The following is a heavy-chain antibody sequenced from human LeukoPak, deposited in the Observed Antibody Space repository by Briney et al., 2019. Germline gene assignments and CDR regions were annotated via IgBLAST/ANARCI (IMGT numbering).Heavy chain of an antibody. CDR1: GGSFSGYY. CDR3: ARGPLIAYYFDY. D-gene: IGHD2-21*01. Sequence: ETLSLTCAVYGGSFSGYYWSWIRQPPGKGLEWIGEINHSGGTKYNPSLKSRVTISVDTSKNQFSLKLSSVTAADTAVYYCARGPLIAYYFDYWGQGTLVTVSS. J-gene: IGHJ4*02. V-gene: IGHV4-34*01. CDR2: INHSGGT.